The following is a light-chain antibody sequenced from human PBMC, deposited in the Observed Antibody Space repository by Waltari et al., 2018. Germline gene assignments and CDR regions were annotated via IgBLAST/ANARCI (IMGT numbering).Light chain of an antibody. CDR1: QSISSY. CDR3: QQSYSTPRT. V-gene: IGKV1-39*01. J-gene: IGKJ1*01. Sequence: DIQMTQSPSSLSASVGGRVTITCRASQSISSYLNWYQQKPGKAPKPLIYAASSLQSGVPSRFSGSGSGTDFTLTISSLQPEDFATYYCQQSYSTPRTFGQGTKVEIK. CDR2: AAS.